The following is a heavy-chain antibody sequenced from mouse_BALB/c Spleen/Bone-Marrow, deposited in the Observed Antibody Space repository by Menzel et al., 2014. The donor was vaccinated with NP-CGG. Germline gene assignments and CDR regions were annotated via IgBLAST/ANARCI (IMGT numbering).Heavy chain of an antibody. D-gene: IGHD1-2*01. Sequence: VQLQQSGAELVSPGASVRLSCTASGFNIKDTYMHWVKQRPEQGLEWIGRIDPANGNTKYDPKFQGKATITADTSSNTAYLQLSSLTSEDTAVYYCARYYYGYYFDYWGQGTTLTVSS. V-gene: IGHV14-3*02. J-gene: IGHJ2*01. CDR3: ARYYYGYYFDY. CDR1: GFNIKDTY. CDR2: IDPANGNT.